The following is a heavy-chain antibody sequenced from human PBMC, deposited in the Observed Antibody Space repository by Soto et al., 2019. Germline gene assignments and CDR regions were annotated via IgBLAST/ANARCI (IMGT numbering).Heavy chain of an antibody. D-gene: IGHD6-13*01. CDR2: ISGSGGST. J-gene: IGHJ4*02. CDR1: GFTFSSYA. CDR3: AKQSIAAAGHMVR. V-gene: IGHV3-23*01. Sequence: EVQLLESGGGLVQHGGSLRLSCAASGFTFSSYAMSWVRQAPGKGLEWVSAISGSGGSTYYADSVKGRFTISRDNSKNKLYLHMNSLRAEDTAVYYCAKQSIAAAGHMVRWGQGTLVTVSS.